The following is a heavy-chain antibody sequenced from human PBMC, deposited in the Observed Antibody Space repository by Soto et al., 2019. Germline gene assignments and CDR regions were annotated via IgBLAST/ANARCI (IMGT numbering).Heavy chain of an antibody. CDR1: GGSIGSSSYY. J-gene: IGHJ6*02. Sequence: PSETLSLTCTVSGGSIGSSSYYWGWIRQPPGKGLEWIGSIYYSGSTYYNPSLKSRVTISVDKSKNQFSLKLSSVTAADTAVYYCAREGLGDIVATIREGMDVWGQGTTVTVSS. CDR3: AREGLGDIVATIREGMDV. D-gene: IGHD5-12*01. V-gene: IGHV4-39*07. CDR2: IYYSGST.